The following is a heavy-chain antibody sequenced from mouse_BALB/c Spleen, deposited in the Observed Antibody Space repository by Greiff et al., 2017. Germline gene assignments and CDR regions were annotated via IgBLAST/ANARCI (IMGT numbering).Heavy chain of an antibody. V-gene: IGHV2-5-1*01. D-gene: IGHD2-1*01. CDR2: IWRGGST. CDR3: ADGNYGAMDY. J-gene: IGHJ4*01. CDR1: GFSLTSYG. Sequence: VKLVESGPSLVQPSQSLSITCTVSGFSLTSYGVHWVRQSPGKGLEWLGAIWRGGSTDYNAAFMSRLSITKDNSKSQVFFKMNSLQADDTAIYYCADGNYGAMDYWGQGTSVTVSS.